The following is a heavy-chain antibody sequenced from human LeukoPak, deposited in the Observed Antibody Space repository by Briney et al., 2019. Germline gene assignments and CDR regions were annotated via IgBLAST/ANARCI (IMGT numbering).Heavy chain of an antibody. J-gene: IGHJ3*02. Sequence: PGGSLRLSCAASGFTFSTYGMHWVRQAPGKGLEWVSAISSSGGSTYYADSVKGRFTISRDNSKNTLYLQMNSLRAEDTAVYYCAKGDSGSYYGVSYDAFDIWGQGTMVTVSS. CDR2: ISSSGGST. CDR1: GFTFSTYG. D-gene: IGHD1-26*01. CDR3: AKGDSGSYYGVSYDAFDI. V-gene: IGHV3-23*01.